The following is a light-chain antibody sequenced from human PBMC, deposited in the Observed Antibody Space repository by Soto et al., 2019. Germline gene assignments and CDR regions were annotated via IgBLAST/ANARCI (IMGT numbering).Light chain of an antibody. CDR2: AAS. J-gene: IGKJ2*01. V-gene: IGKV1-9*01. Sequence: GDRVTITCRASQDITSSLAWYQQEPGKAPRLLIYAASTLQSGVPSRFSGSGSGTEFTLTISSLQPEDFATYYCQQVNSYPRTFGQGTQLEIK. CDR1: QDITSS. CDR3: QQVNSYPRT.